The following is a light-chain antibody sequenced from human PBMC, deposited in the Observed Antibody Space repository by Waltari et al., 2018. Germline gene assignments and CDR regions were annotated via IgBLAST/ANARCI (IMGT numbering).Light chain of an antibody. CDR2: EVY. Sequence: QSALTQPASVSGSPGQSIPIPCPGTTSDFGVFDLVSWYQQHPGKAPKLMIYEVYKRPSGVSNRFSGSKSGNTASLTISGLQAEDEADYYCCSYAGSSTFTFGGGTKLTVL. CDR3: CSYAGSSTFT. V-gene: IGLV2-23*02. J-gene: IGLJ2*01. CDR1: TSDFGVFDL.